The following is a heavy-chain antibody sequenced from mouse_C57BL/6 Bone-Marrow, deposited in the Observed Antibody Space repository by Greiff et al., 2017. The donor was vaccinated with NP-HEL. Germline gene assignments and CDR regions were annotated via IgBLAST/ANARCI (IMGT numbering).Heavy chain of an antibody. J-gene: IGHJ3*01. Sequence: EVMLVESGGGLVKPGGSLKLSCAASGFTFSDYGMHWVRQAPEKGLEWVAYISSGSSTIYYVDTVKGRFTISRDNAKNTLFLQMTSLRSEDTAMYYCAMTYDSGWFAYWGQGTLVTVSA. CDR1: GFTFSDYG. CDR3: AMTYDSGWFAY. CDR2: ISSGSSTI. V-gene: IGHV5-17*01. D-gene: IGHD2-12*01.